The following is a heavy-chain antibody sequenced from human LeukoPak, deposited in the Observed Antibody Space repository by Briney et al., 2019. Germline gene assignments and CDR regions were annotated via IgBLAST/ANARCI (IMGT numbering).Heavy chain of an antibody. D-gene: IGHD6-13*01. CDR2: INPNSGGT. CDR3: ARDLHSSAPGDFDY. V-gene: IGHV1-2*06. Sequence: AAVTVSCKASGYTFTGYYMHGLHQAPGQGLEWVGRINPNSGGTNHAQKFQGRGTMTRGTANNPAHLELSPLKSDYHAGDSCARDLHSSAPGDFDYWGEGYLVTVSS. CDR1: GYTFTGYY. J-gene: IGHJ4*02.